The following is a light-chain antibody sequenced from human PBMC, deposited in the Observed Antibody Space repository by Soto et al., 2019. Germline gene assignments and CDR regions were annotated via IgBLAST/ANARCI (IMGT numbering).Light chain of an antibody. J-gene: IGKJ1*01. Sequence: EIVMTQSPANLSVSPGESAMLSCRASEYVNNNLAWYQHKPGQAPRLLIFGASTRATDTPARFSGSGSGTEFTLTISSPQSADSAVYYCQQYKKWPPWTFGQGTKV. CDR2: GAS. CDR3: QQYKKWPPWT. V-gene: IGKV3-15*01. CDR1: EYVNNN.